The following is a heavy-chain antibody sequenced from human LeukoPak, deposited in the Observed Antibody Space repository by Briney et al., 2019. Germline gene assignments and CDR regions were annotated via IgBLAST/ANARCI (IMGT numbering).Heavy chain of an antibody. Sequence: SETLSLTCTVSNYSITNGYYWGWIRQPPGKGLDWIGTIYHSGSTYYNPSLKSRVTISVDTSKNQFSLKISSVTAADTAVYYCARVETYCSSWYGSYYYYMDVWGRGTTVTVSS. CDR1: NYSITNGYY. D-gene: IGHD6-13*01. CDR3: ARVETYCSSWYGSYYYYMDV. J-gene: IGHJ6*03. CDR2: IYHSGST. V-gene: IGHV4-38-2*02.